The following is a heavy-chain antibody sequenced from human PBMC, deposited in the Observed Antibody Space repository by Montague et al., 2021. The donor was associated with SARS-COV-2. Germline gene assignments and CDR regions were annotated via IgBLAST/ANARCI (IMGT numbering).Heavy chain of an antibody. J-gene: IGHJ4*02. CDR3: ARVETYYYDSSGYNGVDY. Sequence: SLRLSCAASGFTFSDYYMSWIRQAPGKGLEWVSYISSSSSYTNYADSVKGRFTISRDNAKNSLYLQMNSLRAEDTAVYYCARVETYYYDSSGYNGVDYWGQGTLVTGSS. CDR1: GFTFSDYY. CDR2: ISSSSSYT. V-gene: IGHV3-11*06. D-gene: IGHD3-22*01.